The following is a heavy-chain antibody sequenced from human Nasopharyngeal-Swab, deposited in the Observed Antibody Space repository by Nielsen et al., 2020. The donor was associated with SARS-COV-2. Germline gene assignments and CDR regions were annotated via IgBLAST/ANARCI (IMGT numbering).Heavy chain of an antibody. D-gene: IGHD6-13*01. V-gene: IGHV4-4*02. J-gene: IGHJ6*02. Sequence: SETLSLTCAVSGGSISSSNWWSWVRQPPGKGLEWIGEINHSGSTNYNPSLKSRVTISVDTSKNQFSLKLSSVTAADTAAYYCARYRQYRGYYYYGMDVWGQGTTVTVSS. CDR3: ARYRQYRGYYYYGMDV. CDR2: INHSGST. CDR1: GGSISSSNW.